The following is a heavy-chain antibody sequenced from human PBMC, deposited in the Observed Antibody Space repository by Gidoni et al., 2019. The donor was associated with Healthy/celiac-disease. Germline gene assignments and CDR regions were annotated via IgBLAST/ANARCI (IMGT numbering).Heavy chain of an antibody. Sequence: SCAASGFTFSSYAMHWVRQAPGKGLEWVAVISYDGSNKYYADSVKGRFTISRDNSKNTLYLQMNSLRAEDTAVYYCARGQRTDSSGYPGVYWGQGTLVTVSS. CDR2: ISYDGSNK. J-gene: IGHJ4*02. V-gene: IGHV3-30*01. D-gene: IGHD3-22*01. CDR1: GFTFSSYA. CDR3: ARGQRTDSSGYPGVY.